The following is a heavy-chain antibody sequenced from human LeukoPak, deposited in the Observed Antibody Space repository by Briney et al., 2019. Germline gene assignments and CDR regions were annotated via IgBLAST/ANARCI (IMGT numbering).Heavy chain of an antibody. CDR3: TRDQRLRYRYYFDY. Sequence: GRSLRLSCTASGFTFGDYAMSWVRQAPGKGLEWVGFIRSKAYGGTTEYAASVKGRFTISRDDSKSIAYLQMNGLKTEDTAVYYCTRDQRLRYRYYFDYWGQGTLVTVSS. CDR1: GFTFGDYA. V-gene: IGHV3-49*04. J-gene: IGHJ4*02. D-gene: IGHD6-25*01. CDR2: IRSKAYGGTT.